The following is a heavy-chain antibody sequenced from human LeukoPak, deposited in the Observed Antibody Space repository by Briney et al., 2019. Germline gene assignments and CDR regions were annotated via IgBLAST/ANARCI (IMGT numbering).Heavy chain of an antibody. V-gene: IGHV1-18*01. D-gene: IGHD6-19*01. Sequence: ASVKVSCKASGSVFTYYGFSWVRQAAGQGPEWVGWISAYNGSSDYAQKFQSRVTMTTDKSTSTVYMELRSLTSDDTAVYYCARDLVAVTGRGDTFDIWGQGTMVTVSS. CDR2: ISAYNGSS. J-gene: IGHJ3*02. CDR3: ARDLVAVTGRGDTFDI. CDR1: GSVFTYYG.